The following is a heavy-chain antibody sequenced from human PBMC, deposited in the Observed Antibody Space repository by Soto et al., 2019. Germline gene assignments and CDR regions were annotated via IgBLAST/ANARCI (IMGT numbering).Heavy chain of an antibody. CDR2: INPNSGGT. D-gene: IGHD5-18*01. V-gene: IGHV1-2*04. J-gene: IGHJ4*02. CDR3: VRGGGMDTVSTLGFDY. Sequence: QGLEWMGWINPNSGGTNYAQKFQGWVTMTRDTSISAAYMELSRLRSDDTAVYYCVRGGGMDTVSTLGFDYWGQRTLLTVSS.